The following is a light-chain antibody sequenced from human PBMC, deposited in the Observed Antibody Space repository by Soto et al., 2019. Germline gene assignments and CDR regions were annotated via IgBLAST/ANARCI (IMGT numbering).Light chain of an antibody. CDR1: SSDVGGYNY. J-gene: IGLJ1*01. Sequence: QSALTQPRSVSGSPGQSVTISCTGTSSDVGGYNYVSWYQQHPGKAPKLMIYDVSKRPSGVPDRFSGSKSGNTASLTISGLQAEDEAAYDCCSYAGSYVFGTGTKLTVL. CDR3: CSYAGSYV. V-gene: IGLV2-11*01. CDR2: DVS.